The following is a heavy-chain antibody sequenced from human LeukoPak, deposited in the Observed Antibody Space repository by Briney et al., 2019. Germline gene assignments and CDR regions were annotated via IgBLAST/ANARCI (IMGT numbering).Heavy chain of an antibody. J-gene: IGHJ6*03. Sequence: GASVKVSCKASGYIFTGYYMHWVRQAPGQGLEWMGWINPNSGGTKYSQKFQGRVTMTRDTSINTAYMEVSGLRADDTVVYYCVRAATVTTRFYYYYYYMDVWGKGTTVTVSS. CDR3: VRAATVTTRFYYYYYYMDV. V-gene: IGHV1-2*02. CDR2: INPNSGGT. D-gene: IGHD4-17*01. CDR1: GYIFTGYY.